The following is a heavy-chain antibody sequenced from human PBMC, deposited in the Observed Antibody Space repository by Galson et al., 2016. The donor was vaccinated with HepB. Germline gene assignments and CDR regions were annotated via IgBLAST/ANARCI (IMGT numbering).Heavy chain of an antibody. V-gene: IGHV3-69-1*02. D-gene: IGHD3-16*01. CDR1: GFTFSAYT. CDR2: ITPGHAT. Sequence: SLRLSCAGSGFTFSAYTLNWVRQAPGRGLEWISSITPGHATYYSESVKGRSSVSRGTVLYLQMTDLRDEDTAVYYCARPPRGTYEGFGFGHWGRGTLVTVSS. CDR3: ARPPRGTYEGFGFGH. J-gene: IGHJ4*02.